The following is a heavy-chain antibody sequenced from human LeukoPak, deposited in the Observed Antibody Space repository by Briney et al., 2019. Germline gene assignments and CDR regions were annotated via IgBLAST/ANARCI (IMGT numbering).Heavy chain of an antibody. D-gene: IGHD2-2*01. J-gene: IGHJ5*02. Sequence: GGSLRLSCAASGFTFSTFAMIWVRQPPGKGLEWVAVIRYDGSNKYYADSVKGRFTISRDNSKNTLYLQMNSLRAEDTAVYYCARRRTRGGFDPWGQGTLVTVSS. CDR1: GFTFSTFA. CDR2: IRYDGSNK. V-gene: IGHV3-30*04. CDR3: ARRRTRGGFDP.